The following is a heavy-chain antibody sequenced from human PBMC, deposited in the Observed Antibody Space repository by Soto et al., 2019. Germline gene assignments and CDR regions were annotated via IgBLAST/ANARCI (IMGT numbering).Heavy chain of an antibody. J-gene: IGHJ4*02. CDR1: GYTFTGYY. V-gene: IGHV1-46*03. CDR3: ANGAGYSSGWYYFDY. CDR2: INPSGGST. Sequence: ASVKVSCKASGYTFTGYYMHWVRQAPGQGLEWMGWINPSGGSTSYAQKFQGRVTMTRDTSTSTVYMELSSLRSEDTAVYYCANGAGYSSGWYYFDYWGQGTLVTVAS. D-gene: IGHD6-19*01.